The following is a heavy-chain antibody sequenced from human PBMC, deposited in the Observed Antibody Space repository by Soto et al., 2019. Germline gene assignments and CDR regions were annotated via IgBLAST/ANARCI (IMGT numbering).Heavy chain of an antibody. Sequence: PGGSLRLSCAASGFTFSSYWMHWVRQAPGKGLVWISGISSGGSSTYYADSVKGRFTISRDNAKNTLYLQMNSLRAEDTAVYYCAKEVPYDFWSGAPQLKIDYWGQGTLVTVSS. CDR1: GFTFSSYW. D-gene: IGHD3-3*01. CDR2: ISSGGSST. J-gene: IGHJ4*02. CDR3: AKEVPYDFWSGAPQLKIDY. V-gene: IGHV3-74*01.